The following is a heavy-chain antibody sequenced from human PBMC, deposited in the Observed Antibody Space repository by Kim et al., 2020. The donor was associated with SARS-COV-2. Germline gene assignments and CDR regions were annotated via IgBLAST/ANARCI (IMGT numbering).Heavy chain of an antibody. D-gene: IGHD6-13*01. CDR1: GGSINDYH. Sequence: ETLSLTCTVSGGSINDYHWSWIRQPPGKGLEWIGNIHYTGSTYYIPSLRSRVTISLDTSKKQFSMKVRSVTAADTAVYYCATIAAGGTSWGQGTLVTV. CDR3: ATIAAGGTS. CDR2: IHYTGST. V-gene: IGHV4-59*01. J-gene: IGHJ4*02.